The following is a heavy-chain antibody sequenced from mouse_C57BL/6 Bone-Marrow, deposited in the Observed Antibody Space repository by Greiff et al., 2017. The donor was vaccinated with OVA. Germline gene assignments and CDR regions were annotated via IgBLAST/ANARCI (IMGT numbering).Heavy chain of an antibody. CDR1: GFSLTSYG. V-gene: IGHV2-6*01. Sequence: VQLQESGPGLVAPSQSLSITCTVSGFSLTSYGVDWVRQSPGKGLEWLGVIWGVGSTNYNSALKSRLSISKDNSKSQVFLKMNSLQTDDTAMYYCASDLDSSGYPFAYWGQGTLVTVSA. D-gene: IGHD3-2*02. CDR2: IWGVGST. J-gene: IGHJ3*01. CDR3: ASDLDSSGYPFAY.